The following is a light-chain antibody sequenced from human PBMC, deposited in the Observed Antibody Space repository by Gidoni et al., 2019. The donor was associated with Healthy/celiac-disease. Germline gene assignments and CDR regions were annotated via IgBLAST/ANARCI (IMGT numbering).Light chain of an antibody. CDR3: AAWDDSLNALV. V-gene: IGLV1-44*01. CDR1: SSNIGSNT. CDR2: SNN. Sequence: QSVLTQPPSASGTPGQGVPISCSGSSSNIGSNTVNWYQQLPGTAPKLLIYSNNQRPSGVPDRFSGSKSGTSASLAISGLQSEDEADYYCAAWDDSLNALVFGGGTKLTVL. J-gene: IGLJ2*01.